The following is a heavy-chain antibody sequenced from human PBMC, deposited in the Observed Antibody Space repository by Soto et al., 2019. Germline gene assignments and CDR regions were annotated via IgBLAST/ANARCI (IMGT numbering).Heavy chain of an antibody. CDR1: GGSITSYY. Sequence: QVQLQESGPGLVKPSETLSLTCTVSGGSITSYYWSWIRQPPGKGLEWIGYIHNSGSTSYNPSLPSRVTISADGSKNQFSLDLRSVTAADTAVYYCARRWSGTDYWGHGTLVTVSS. CDR2: IHNSGST. V-gene: IGHV4-59*01. D-gene: IGHD3-10*01. J-gene: IGHJ4*01. CDR3: ARRWSGTDY.